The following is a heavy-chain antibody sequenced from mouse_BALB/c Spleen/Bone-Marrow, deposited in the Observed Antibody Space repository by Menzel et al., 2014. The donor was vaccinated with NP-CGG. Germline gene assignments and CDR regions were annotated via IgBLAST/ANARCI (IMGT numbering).Heavy chain of an antibody. Sequence: EVQRVESGAELVKPGASVKLSWTASGFNIKDTYMHWVKQRPEQGLEWIGRIDPANGNTKYDPKFQGKATITADTSSNTAYLQLSSLTSEDTAVYYCARWEYYAMDYWGQGTSVTVSS. V-gene: IGHV14-3*02. J-gene: IGHJ4*01. CDR3: ARWEYYAMDY. CDR2: IDPANGNT. CDR1: GFNIKDTY. D-gene: IGHD4-1*01.